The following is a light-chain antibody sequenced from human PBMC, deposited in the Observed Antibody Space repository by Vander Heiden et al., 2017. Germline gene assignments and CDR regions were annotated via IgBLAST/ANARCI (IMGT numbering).Light chain of an antibody. CDR1: QSDSSSY. CDR2: GAS. CDR3: QQYGSSSLT. V-gene: IGKV3-20*01. Sequence: EIVLPQSPGTLSLSSGESATLSCRARQSDSSSYLAWYQQKPGQAPRLLIYGASSRATGIPDRFSGSGSGTDFTLTISRLEPEDFAVYYCQQYGSSSLTFGGGTRVEIK. J-gene: IGKJ4*01.